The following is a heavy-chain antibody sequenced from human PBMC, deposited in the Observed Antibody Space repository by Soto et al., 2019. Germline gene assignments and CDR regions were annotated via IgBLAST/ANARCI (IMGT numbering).Heavy chain of an antibody. J-gene: IGHJ4*02. CDR1: GFTFSSYG. CDR3: AKLKDSDYGDYVLYV. Sequence: PVGSLRLSCAASGFTFSSYGMYWVRQAPGKGLEWVAVISYDGSNKYYADSVKGRFTISRDNSKNTLYLQMNSLRAEDTAVYYCAKLKDSDYGDYVLYVWGQGTLVTVSS. V-gene: IGHV3-30*18. CDR2: ISYDGSNK. D-gene: IGHD4-17*01.